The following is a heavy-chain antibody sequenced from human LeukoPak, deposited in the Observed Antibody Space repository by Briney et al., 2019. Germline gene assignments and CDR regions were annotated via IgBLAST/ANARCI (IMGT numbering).Heavy chain of an antibody. J-gene: IGHJ4*02. CDR3: ARDTVVTVPTYYFDY. CDR2: INPNSGGT. V-gene: IGHV1-2*02. Sequence: GASVKVSCKASGYTFTGYYMHWVRQAPGQGLEWKGWINPNSGGTNYAQKFQGRVTMTRDTSISTAYMELSRLRSDDTAVYYCARDTVVTVPTYYFDYWGQGTLVTVSS. D-gene: IGHD2-15*01. CDR1: GYTFTGYY.